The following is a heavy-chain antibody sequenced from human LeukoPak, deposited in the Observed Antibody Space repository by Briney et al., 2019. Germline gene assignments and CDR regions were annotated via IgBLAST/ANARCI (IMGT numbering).Heavy chain of an antibody. D-gene: IGHD3-9*01. CDR3: ARELTDILTGYNWFDP. CDR2: ISFSGSPT. V-gene: IGHV3-11*01. CDR1: GFTFSDYY. J-gene: IGHJ5*02. Sequence: PGGSLRLSCAASGFTFSDYYMSWIRQAPGKGLEWVSYISFSGSPTQYADSVKGRFTISRDNAKNSLYLQMNSLRDEDTAVYYCARELTDILTGYNWFDPWGQGTLVTVSS.